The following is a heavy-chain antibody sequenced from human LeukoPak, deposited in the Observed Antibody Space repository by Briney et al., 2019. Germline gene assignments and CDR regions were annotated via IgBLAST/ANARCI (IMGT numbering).Heavy chain of an antibody. J-gene: IGHJ5*02. CDR3: ARMGGCSSTSCYKGAHWFDP. V-gene: IGHV3-7*01. CDR2: MRRDGNEI. Sequence: GGSLRLSCSASGFAFSTYWMSWVRQAPGKGLEWVANMRRDGNEIYYLDSVRGRFTISRDNAKNSLYLQMNSLRAEDTAVYYCARMGGCSSTSCYKGAHWFDPWGQGTLVTVSS. CDR1: GFAFSTYW. D-gene: IGHD2-2*02.